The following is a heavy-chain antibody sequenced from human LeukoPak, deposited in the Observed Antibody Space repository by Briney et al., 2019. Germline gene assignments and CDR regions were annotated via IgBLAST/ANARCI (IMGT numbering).Heavy chain of an antibody. CDR2: ISAYNGNT. D-gene: IGHD3-22*01. J-gene: IGHJ4*02. V-gene: IGHV1-18*04. Sequence: ASVKVCCKASGYTFTSYYMHWVRQAPGQGLEWMGWISAYNGNTNYAQKLQGRVTMTTDTSTSTAYMELRSLRSDDTAVYYCARGSPYYDSSGYYGYWGQGTLVTVSS. CDR3: ARGSPYYDSSGYYGY. CDR1: GYTFTSYY.